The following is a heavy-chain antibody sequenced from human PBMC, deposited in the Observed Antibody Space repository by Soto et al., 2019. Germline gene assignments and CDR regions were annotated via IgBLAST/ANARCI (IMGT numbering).Heavy chain of an antibody. CDR1: GFTFSSYS. V-gene: IGHV3-48*01. D-gene: IGHD3-3*01. CDR3: ASESNDFWSGYSPDY. J-gene: IGHJ4*02. Sequence: GGSLRLSCAASGFTFSSYSMNWVRQAPGKGLEWVSYISSSSSTIYYADSVKGRFTISRDNAKNSLYLQMNSLRAEDTAVYYCASESNDFWSGYSPDYWGQGTLGTVSS. CDR2: ISSSSSTI.